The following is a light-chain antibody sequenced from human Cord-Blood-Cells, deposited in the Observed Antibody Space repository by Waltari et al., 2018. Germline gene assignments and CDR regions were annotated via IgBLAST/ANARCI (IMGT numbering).Light chain of an antibody. Sequence: DIQMTQSPSSLSASVGDRVTITCRASQSISSYLNWYQQKPGKAPKLLIYAASSLQSVFPSRFSGSGSGTDFTRTISSLQPEDFATYYCQQSYSTPWTFGQGTKVEIK. CDR2: AAS. V-gene: IGKV1-39*01. CDR3: QQSYSTPWT. J-gene: IGKJ1*01. CDR1: QSISSY.